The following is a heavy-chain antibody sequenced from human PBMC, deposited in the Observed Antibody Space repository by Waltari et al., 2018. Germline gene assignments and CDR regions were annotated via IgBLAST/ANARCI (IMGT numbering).Heavy chain of an antibody. J-gene: IGHJ1*01. CDR3: GRIAFGDDGGYFQH. CDR1: GGSISSNYN. CDR2: MQYRGVT. D-gene: IGHD4-17*01. V-gene: IGHV4-39*01. Sequence: QLQLQESGPGLVKPSETLSLTCTVSGGSISSNYNWGWIRQPPGKGLEWMGNMQYRGVTFTNPSLKSRVTISLDTWSNQFSLRLSSVGAADTAVYFCGRIAFGDDGGYFQHWGQGTLVTVSS.